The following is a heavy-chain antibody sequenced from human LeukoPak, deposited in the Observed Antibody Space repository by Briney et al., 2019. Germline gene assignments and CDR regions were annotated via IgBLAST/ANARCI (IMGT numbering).Heavy chain of an antibody. D-gene: IGHD6-13*01. V-gene: IGHV4-59*10. CDR2: IYTSAST. CDR3: ATRITIAAAGDGKGVPDYYFGMDC. J-gene: IGHJ6*02. Sequence: SETLSLTCAVAGGSISSFYWSWIRQPAGKGLEWIGRIYTSASTDYNPSFKSRVTMSVDRSKNQFSLKLSSVTAADTAVYYGATRITIAAAGDGKGVPDYYFGMDCWGQGTTVTVSS. CDR1: GGSISSFY.